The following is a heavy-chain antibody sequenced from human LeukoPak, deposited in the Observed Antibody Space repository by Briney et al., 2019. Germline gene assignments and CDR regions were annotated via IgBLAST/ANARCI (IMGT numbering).Heavy chain of an antibody. D-gene: IGHD2-15*01. V-gene: IGHV6-1*01. J-gene: IGHJ4*02. Sequence: SQTLSLTCAISGDSVSSNSAAWNWIRQSPSRGLEWLGRAYYRSKWYNDYAVSVKSRITINPDTSKNQFSLQLNSVTPEDTAVYYCARGYCSGGSCYSFTYYFDYWGQGTLVTVSS. CDR3: ARGYCSGGSCYSFTYYFDY. CDR2: AYYRSKWYN. CDR1: GDSVSSNSAA.